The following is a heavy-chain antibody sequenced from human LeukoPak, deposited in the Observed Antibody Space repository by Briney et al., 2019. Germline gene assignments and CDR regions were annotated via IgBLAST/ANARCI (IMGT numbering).Heavy chain of an antibody. CDR1: VLTFSDAW. J-gene: IGHJ4*02. CDR3: ATERRAGFDY. CDR2: IRSKTDGGTT. V-gene: IGHV3-15*01. Sequence: PGGSLTLSCAASVLTFSDAWMTGVRQAPGKGLEWVARIRSKTDGGTTSYAAPVKGRFTISRDDSKNTLYLQMNSLKTEDTAVYYCATERRAGFDYWGQGTLVTVSS. D-gene: IGHD3-10*01.